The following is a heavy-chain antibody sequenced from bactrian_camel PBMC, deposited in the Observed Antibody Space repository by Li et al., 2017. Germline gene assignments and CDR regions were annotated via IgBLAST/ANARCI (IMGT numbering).Heavy chain of an antibody. CDR1: EPTYNDWC. CDR3: SIDTTQMYGCLSWSAAGI. Sequence: DVQLVESGGGSVEAGASTVLSCVASEPTYNDWCIGWFRRSPERWSERVACIDGDNVAQYTDSVKGRFTISRDKGTNTFYLRMDNLKVDDTDMYYCSIDTTQMYGCLSWSAAGIWGQGTQVTVS. D-gene: IGHD6*01. CDR2: IDGDNVA. J-gene: IGHJ4*01. V-gene: IGHV3S66*01.